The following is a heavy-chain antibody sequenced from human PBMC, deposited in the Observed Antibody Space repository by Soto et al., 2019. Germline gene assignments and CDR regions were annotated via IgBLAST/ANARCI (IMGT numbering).Heavy chain of an antibody. J-gene: IGHJ6*02. D-gene: IGHD1-1*01. CDR3: ARDEAATTGTTLGRYYYYGMDV. CDR2: ISAYNGNT. CDR1: GYTFTSYG. Sequence: EASVKVSCKASGYTFTSYGISWVRQAPGQGLEWMGWISAYNGNTNYAQKLQGRVTMTTDTSTSTAYMELRSLRSDDTAVYYCARDEAATTGTTLGRYYYYGMDVWGQGTTVTVSS. V-gene: IGHV1-18*01.